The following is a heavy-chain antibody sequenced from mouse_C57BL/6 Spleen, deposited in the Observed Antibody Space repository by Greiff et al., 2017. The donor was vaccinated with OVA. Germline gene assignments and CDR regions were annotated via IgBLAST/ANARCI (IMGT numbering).Heavy chain of an antibody. CDR1: GYAFSSSW. J-gene: IGHJ4*01. Sequence: LQESGPELVKPGASVKISCKASGYAFSSSWMNWVKQRPGKGLEWIGRIYPGDGDTNYNGKFKGKATLTADKSSSTAYMQLSSLTSEDSAVYFCASWDYAMDYWGQGTSVTVSS. CDR3: ASWDYAMDY. CDR2: IYPGDGDT. V-gene: IGHV1-82*01. D-gene: IGHD4-1*01.